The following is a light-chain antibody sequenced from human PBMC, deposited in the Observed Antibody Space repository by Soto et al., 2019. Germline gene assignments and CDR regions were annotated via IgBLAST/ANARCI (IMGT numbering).Light chain of an antibody. CDR1: SSDVGKYNL. V-gene: IGLV2-23*01. Sequence: QSVLTQPASVSVSPGQSITISCTGASSDVGKYNLVSWYQQHPGKAPKLVIFDGSKRPSGISNRFSGSKSGNSASLTISGLQTEDEADYYCCSYAGSSNWVLGHGTKVT. J-gene: IGLJ1*01. CDR2: DGS. CDR3: CSYAGSSNWV.